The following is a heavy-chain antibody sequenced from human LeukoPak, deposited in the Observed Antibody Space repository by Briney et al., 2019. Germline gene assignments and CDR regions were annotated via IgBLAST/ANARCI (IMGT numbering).Heavy chain of an antibody. D-gene: IGHD3-22*01. CDR1: GYSISSGYY. J-gene: IGHJ4*02. CDR2: IYHSGST. CDR3: ARTHEIYYYDSSGHYYDY. V-gene: IGHV4-38-2*01. Sequence: SETLSLTCAVSGYSISSGYYWGWIRQPPGKGLEWIGSIYHSGSTYYNPSLKSRVTISVDTSKNQFSLKQSSVTAADTAVYYCARTHEIYYYDSSGHYYDYWGQGTLVTVSS.